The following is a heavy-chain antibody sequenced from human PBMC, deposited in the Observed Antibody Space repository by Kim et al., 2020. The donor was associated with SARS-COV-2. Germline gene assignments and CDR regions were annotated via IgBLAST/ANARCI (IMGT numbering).Heavy chain of an antibody. CDR3: EASDY. CDR2: ISDGGVRT. J-gene: IGHJ4*02. Sequence: GGSLRLSCEASGFTFGRYAMSWARQAPGKGLEWVSTISDGGVRTQYADSVKGRFTISRDNSKSTLFLHMNSLRAEYTAVYYCEASDYWGQGSLVTVSS. CDR1: GFTFGRYA. V-gene: IGHV3-23*01.